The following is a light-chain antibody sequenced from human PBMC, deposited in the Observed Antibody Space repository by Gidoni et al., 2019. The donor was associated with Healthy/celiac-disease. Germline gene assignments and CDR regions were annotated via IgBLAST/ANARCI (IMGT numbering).Light chain of an antibody. Sequence: IVMPQSPLSLPVTPGEPASISCRSSPSLLHSNGYNYLDWYLQTPGQSPQLLIYLGSNRASGGPDRLSGSGSGTDFTLKISRVEAEDVGVDYCMQALQTPPWTFGQGTKVEIK. J-gene: IGKJ1*01. CDR2: LGS. CDR1: PSLLHSNGYNY. V-gene: IGKV2-28*01. CDR3: MQALQTPPWT.